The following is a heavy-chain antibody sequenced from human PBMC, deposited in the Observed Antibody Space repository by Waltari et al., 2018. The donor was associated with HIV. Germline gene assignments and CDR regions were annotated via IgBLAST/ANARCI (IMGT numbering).Heavy chain of an antibody. J-gene: IGHJ4*02. D-gene: IGHD3-9*01. V-gene: IGHV4-61*02. CDR3: ARATWGKTKAGWDRYFDK. CDR1: GDSISSGSYS. CDR2: MYVSGNT. Sequence: QVQLQESGPRLVKPSETLSPTRTPAGDSISSGSYSWRWIRQPAGAGGEWLGRMYVSGNTNYSPSLKSRVTMSVDTSTNKFALKMTSVTDSDTAIYYCARATWGKTKAGWDRYFDKWGPGILVTVSS.